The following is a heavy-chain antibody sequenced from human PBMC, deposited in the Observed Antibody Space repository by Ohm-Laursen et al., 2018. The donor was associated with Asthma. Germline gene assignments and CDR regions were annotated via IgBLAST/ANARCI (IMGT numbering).Heavy chain of an antibody. D-gene: IGHD2-2*01. Sequence: SLRLSCAASGFIFSAYGMHWARQAPGKGLEWVAVIWYDGTNKDYADSVKGRFTISRDDSKNTLYLQMNSLRAEDTALYYCATDLSLYCSSTACQTFSGMDVWGQGTTVTVSS. CDR2: IWYDGTNK. J-gene: IGHJ6*02. CDR1: GFIFSAYG. CDR3: ATDLSLYCSSTACQTFSGMDV. V-gene: IGHV3-33*01.